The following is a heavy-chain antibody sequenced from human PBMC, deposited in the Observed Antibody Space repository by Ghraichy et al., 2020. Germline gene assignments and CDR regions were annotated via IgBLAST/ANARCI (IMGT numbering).Heavy chain of an antibody. CDR3: ARETANCGGDCYDY. V-gene: IGHV3-48*03. J-gene: IGHJ4*02. CDR2: IDSSGTSR. Sequence: GESLNITCVASGFTFNSYEMNWVRQAPGKGLEWLAYIDSSGTSRIYADSVRGRFTVSRDNAKNSLYLQIDILRAEDTAVYYCARETANCGGDCYDYWGQGTLVTVTS. D-gene: IGHD2-21*01. CDR1: GFTFNSYE.